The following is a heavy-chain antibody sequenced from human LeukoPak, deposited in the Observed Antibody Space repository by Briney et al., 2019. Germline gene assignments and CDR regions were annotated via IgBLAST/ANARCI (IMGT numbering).Heavy chain of an antibody. V-gene: IGHV4-4*07. Sequence: SETLSLTCTVSGDSISSYYWSWIRQPAGKGLEWIGRIYTSGITNYNPSLKSRVTMSVDTSKNQFSLKLSSVTAADTAVYYCARTTVTRRFDYWGQGTLVTVSS. CDR2: IYTSGIT. CDR3: ARTTVTRRFDY. J-gene: IGHJ4*02. D-gene: IGHD4-17*01. CDR1: GDSISSYY.